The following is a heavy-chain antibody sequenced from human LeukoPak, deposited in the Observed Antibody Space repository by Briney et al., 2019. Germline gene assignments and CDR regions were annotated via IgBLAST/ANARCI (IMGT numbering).Heavy chain of an antibody. CDR3: AREGGYCIATTRCPLDP. V-gene: IGHV3-30-3*01. J-gene: IGHJ5*02. Sequence: GGSLRLSCAASGFTFTNYAMHWVRQAPGKGLEWVAVISYDGSNTSYADSVKGRFTISRDISKNTPYLQMNSLRAEDTAVYYCAREGGYCIATTRCPLDPWGQGTLVIVSS. CDR2: ISYDGSNT. D-gene: IGHD2-15*01. CDR1: GFTFTNYA.